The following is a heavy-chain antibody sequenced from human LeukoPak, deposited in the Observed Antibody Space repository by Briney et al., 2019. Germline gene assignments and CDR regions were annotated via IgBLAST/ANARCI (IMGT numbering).Heavy chain of an antibody. Sequence: PSETLSLTCTVSGGSISSSSYYWGWIRQPPGKGLEWIGSIYYSGSTYYNPSLKSRVTISVDTSKNQFSLKLSSVTAADTAAYYCATNTGTVFDYWGQGILVTVSS. J-gene: IGHJ4*02. CDR3: ATNTGTVFDY. V-gene: IGHV4-39*07. CDR2: IYYSGST. CDR1: GGSISSSSYY. D-gene: IGHD7-27*01.